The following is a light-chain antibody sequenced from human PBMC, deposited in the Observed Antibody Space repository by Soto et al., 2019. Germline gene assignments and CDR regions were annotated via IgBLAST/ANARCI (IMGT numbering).Light chain of an antibody. CDR3: QQYNNWTPFT. CDR1: QSVSSN. CDR2: GAS. J-gene: IGKJ3*01. V-gene: IGKV3-15*01. Sequence: EIVMTQSPATLPVSPGERATLSCRASQSVSSNLAWYQQKPGQAPRLLIYGASTRATGIPARFSGSGSGTEFTLTISSLQSEDFAVYYCQQYNNWTPFTFGPGTKVDI.